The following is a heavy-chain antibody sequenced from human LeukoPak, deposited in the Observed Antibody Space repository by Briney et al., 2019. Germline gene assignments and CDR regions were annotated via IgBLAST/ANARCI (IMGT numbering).Heavy chain of an antibody. CDR1: GGSISSSSYY. CDR3: ARHQWHYYYYMGV. D-gene: IGHD6-19*01. CDR2: IYYSGDT. V-gene: IGHV4-39*01. Sequence: KPSEILSLTRTVSGGSISSSSYYWGWIRQPPGKGLEWIGSIYYSGDTYYNPSLKSRRVTISVDTSKNQFSLRLSSVTAADTAVYYCARHQWHYYYYMGVWGKGSTVTVS. J-gene: IGHJ6*03.